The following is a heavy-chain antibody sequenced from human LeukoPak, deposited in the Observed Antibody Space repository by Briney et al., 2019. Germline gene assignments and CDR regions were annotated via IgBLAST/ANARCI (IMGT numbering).Heavy chain of an antibody. CDR2: ISYEGGTQ. D-gene: IGHD3-10*01. V-gene: IGHV3-30*18. CDR1: GFTFSSYA. J-gene: IGHJ5*02. CDR3: AKEGTPQVSTWYDL. Sequence: GGSLRLSCAASGFTFSSYAMSWVRQAPGKGLEWVAVISYEGGTQHYADSVKGRFIISRDSPRNTLYLQMNILRTEDTAVYYCAKEGTPQVSTWYDLWGQGTQVIVSS.